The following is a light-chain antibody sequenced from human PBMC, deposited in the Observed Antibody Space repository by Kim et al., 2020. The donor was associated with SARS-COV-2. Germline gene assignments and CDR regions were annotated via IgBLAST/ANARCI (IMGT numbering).Light chain of an antibody. Sequence: EIVLTQTPGILSLSPGEKATLSCRASQTVNSDYLAWYQHKSGQAPRLLIYAASSRATGIPDKFIGRGSGTDFTLTITTVEPEDLAVYYCQQFGTSPYTFGRGTKLEI. V-gene: IGKV3-20*01. CDR2: AAS. CDR3: QQFGTSPYT. CDR1: QTVNSDY. J-gene: IGKJ2*01.